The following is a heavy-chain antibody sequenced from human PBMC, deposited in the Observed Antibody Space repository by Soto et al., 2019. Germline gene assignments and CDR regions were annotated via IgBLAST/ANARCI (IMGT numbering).Heavy chain of an antibody. D-gene: IGHD3-22*01. V-gene: IGHV5-10-1*01. CDR1: GYSFTSYW. CDR2: IDPSDSYT. CDR3: ATYYYDSSGYHYRRYYYGMDV. J-gene: IGHJ6*02. Sequence: PGESLKISCKGSGYSFTSYWISWVRQMPGKGLEWMGRIDPSDSYTNYSPSFQGHVTISADESISTAYLQWSSLKASDTAMYYCATYYYDSSGYHYRRYYYGMDVWGQGTTVTV.